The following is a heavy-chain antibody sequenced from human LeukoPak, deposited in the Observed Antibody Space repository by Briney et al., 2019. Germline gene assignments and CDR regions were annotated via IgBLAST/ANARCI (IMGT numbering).Heavy chain of an antibody. CDR3: AKGLITMVRGVKSWSFDY. D-gene: IGHD3-10*01. V-gene: IGHV3-23*01. Sequence: GGSLSLSCAASGFTFSSYGMSWVRQAPGQGLEWVSDISGSGGSTYYADSVKGRFTISRDNSKNTLYLQMNSLRAEDTAVYYCAKGLITMVRGVKSWSFDYWGQGTLVAVSS. CDR1: GFTFSSYG. J-gene: IGHJ4*02. CDR2: ISGSGGST.